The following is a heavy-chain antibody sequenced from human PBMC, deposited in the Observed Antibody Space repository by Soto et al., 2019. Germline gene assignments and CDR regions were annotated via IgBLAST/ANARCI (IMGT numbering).Heavy chain of an antibody. J-gene: IGHJ4*02. CDR1: GFPFRRYA. V-gene: IGHV3-23*01. CDR3: ANRGDIVATIEAI. Sequence: EVQLLESGGGLVQPGGSLRLSCAASGFPFRRYAMSCVRQAPGQGLAWVSAMSGSGGRTYYADSVKGRFTVSRDSSRNRLYGKENSLRAEDTAVDDCANRGDIVATIEAIWGQGTLVTVST. CDR2: MSGSGGRT. D-gene: IGHD5-12*01.